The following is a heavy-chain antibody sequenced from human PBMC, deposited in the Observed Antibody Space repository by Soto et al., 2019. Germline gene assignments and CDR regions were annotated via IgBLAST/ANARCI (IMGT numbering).Heavy chain of an antibody. CDR2: IWYDGSNK. CDR1: GFTFSSYG. V-gene: IGHV3-33*01. Sequence: GSLRLSCAASGFTFSSYGMHWVRQAPGKGLEWVAVIWYDGSNKYYADSVKGRFTISRDNSKNTLYLQMNSLRAEDTAVYYCARDKGYYDSSGYYYGYLDYWGQGTLVTVSS. J-gene: IGHJ4*02. D-gene: IGHD3-22*01. CDR3: ARDKGYYDSSGYYYGYLDY.